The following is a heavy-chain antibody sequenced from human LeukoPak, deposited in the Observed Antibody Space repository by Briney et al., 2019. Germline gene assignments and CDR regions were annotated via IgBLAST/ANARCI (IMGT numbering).Heavy chain of an antibody. D-gene: IGHD3-22*01. CDR3: ARTKSNYYGSSGHPFGY. J-gene: IGHJ4*02. V-gene: IGHV1-18*01. CDR2: ISAYNGNT. Sequence: ASVKVSCKASGYTFTSYGISWVRQAPGQGLEWMGWISAYNGNTNYAQKLQGRVTMTTDTSTSTAYMELRSLRSDDTAVYYCARTKSNYYGSSGHPFGYWGQGTLVTVSS. CDR1: GYTFTSYG.